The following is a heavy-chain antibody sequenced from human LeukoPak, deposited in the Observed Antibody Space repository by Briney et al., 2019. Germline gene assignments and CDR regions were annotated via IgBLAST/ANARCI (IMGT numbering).Heavy chain of an antibody. J-gene: IGHJ3*02. Sequence: GGSLRLSCAASGFTFSSYGMHWVRQAPGKGLEWVAFIRYDGSNKYYADSVKGRFTISRDNSKNTLYLQMNSLRAEDTAVYYCARPEDIAASFHRSDAFDIWGQGTVVTVSS. D-gene: IGHD2-15*01. CDR1: GFTFSSYG. CDR3: ARPEDIAASFHRSDAFDI. CDR2: IRYDGSNK. V-gene: IGHV3-30*02.